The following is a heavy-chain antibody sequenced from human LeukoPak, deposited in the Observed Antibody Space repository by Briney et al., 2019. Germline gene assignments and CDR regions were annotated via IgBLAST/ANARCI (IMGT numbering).Heavy chain of an antibody. D-gene: IGHD2-2*01. CDR2: INHSGST. Sequence: SETLSLTCAVYGGSFSGYYWSWIRQPPGKGLEWIGEINHSGSTNYNPSLKSRVTMSVDTSKNQFSLKLSSVTAADTAVYYCARGKIGVPAAMWELYNWFDPWGQGTLVTVSS. CDR1: GGSFSGYY. J-gene: IGHJ5*02. V-gene: IGHV4-34*01. CDR3: ARGKIGVPAAMWELYNWFDP.